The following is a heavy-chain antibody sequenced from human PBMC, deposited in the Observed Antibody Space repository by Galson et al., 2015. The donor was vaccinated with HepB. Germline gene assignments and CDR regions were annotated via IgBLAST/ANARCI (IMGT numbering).Heavy chain of an antibody. V-gene: IGHV3-53*01. D-gene: IGHD5/OR15-5a*01. CDR2: IYSGSTT. J-gene: IGHJ4*02. Sequence: SLRLSCAASGFIVSNSHMSWVRQAPGKGLEWVSVIYSGSTTYYGDSVKGRFTISRDSSKNTLYLQMNSLRAEDTAMYYCARGLPYFDSWGQGTLVTVSS. CDR3: ARGLPYFDS. CDR1: GFIVSNSH.